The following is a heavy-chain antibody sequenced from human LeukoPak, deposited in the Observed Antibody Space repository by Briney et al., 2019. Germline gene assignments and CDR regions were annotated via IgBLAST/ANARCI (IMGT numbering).Heavy chain of an antibody. J-gene: IGHJ4*02. CDR3: VRGTPTPGMDY. CDR1: GYPFSAHF. V-gene: IGHV7-4-1*02. Sequence: ASVKVSCKASGYPFSAHFLNWVRRAPGQGLEWMGNIDTTTGNPRYAQDFTGRFVFSLDTSVSTAYLQITSLKADDTAAYYCVRGTPTPGMDYWGQGTQVTVSS. CDR2: IDTTTGNP. D-gene: IGHD3-10*01.